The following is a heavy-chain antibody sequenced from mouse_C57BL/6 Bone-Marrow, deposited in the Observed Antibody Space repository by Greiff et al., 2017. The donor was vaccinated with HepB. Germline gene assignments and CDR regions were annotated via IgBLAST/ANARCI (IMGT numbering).Heavy chain of an antibody. CDR1: GYTFTSYW. J-gene: IGHJ4*01. V-gene: IGHV1-55*01. CDR2: IYPGSGST. CDR3: AREYDYYAMDY. D-gene: IGHD5-2*01. Sequence: QVQLQQSGAELVKPGASVKMSCKASGYTFTSYWITWVKQRPGQGLEWIGDIYPGSGSTNYNEKFKSKATLTVDTSSSTAYMQLSSLTSEDSAVYYCAREYDYYAMDYWGQGTSVTVSS.